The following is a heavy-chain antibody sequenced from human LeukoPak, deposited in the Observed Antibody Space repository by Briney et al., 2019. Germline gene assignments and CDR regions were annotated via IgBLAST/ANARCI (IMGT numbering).Heavy chain of an antibody. Sequence: PSETLSLTCTVSGGSISSYYWSWFRQSPAKGLEWIGYVYYSGSTKYNPSLKSRVTISVDTSKNQFSLNLSSVTAADTAVHYCARETWSRSYYYMDVWGKGTTVTVSS. CDR1: GGSISSYY. D-gene: IGHD3-3*01. V-gene: IGHV4-59*01. J-gene: IGHJ6*03. CDR3: ARETWSRSYYYMDV. CDR2: VYYSGST.